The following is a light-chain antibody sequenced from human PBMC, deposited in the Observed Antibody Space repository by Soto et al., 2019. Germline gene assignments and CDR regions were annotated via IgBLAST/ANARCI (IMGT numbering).Light chain of an antibody. Sequence: EIVFTQSPGTLSLSPGERATLSCRASQSVSSSYLAWYQQKPGQAPRLLIYGASSRATGIPDRFSGSGSGTDFTLTISRLEPEDFAVYYCQHYGSLVLTFGGWTKVEIK. J-gene: IGKJ4*01. CDR3: QHYGSLVLT. V-gene: IGKV3-20*01. CDR1: QSVSSSY. CDR2: GAS.